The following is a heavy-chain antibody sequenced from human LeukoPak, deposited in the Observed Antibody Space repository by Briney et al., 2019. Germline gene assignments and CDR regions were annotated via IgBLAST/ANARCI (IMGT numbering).Heavy chain of an antibody. Sequence: SETLSLTCAVYGVSFSDYYWSWIRQPPGKGLEWIGEINHSGSTNYSPSLKSRVTKSVDTSKNQYSLKLTSVTAADTAVYYCARGYLRGDYWGQGVLVTVSS. D-gene: IGHD3-10*02. V-gene: IGHV4-34*01. CDR3: ARGYLRGDY. CDR2: INHSGST. J-gene: IGHJ4*02. CDR1: GVSFSDYY.